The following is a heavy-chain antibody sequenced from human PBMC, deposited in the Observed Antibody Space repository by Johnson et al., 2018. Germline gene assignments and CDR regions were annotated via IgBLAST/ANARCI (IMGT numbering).Heavy chain of an antibody. CDR3: ARVAENSYYYYGMDV. CDR1: GGSISSYY. D-gene: IGHD1/OR15-1a*01. CDR2: IYYSGST. V-gene: IGHV4-59*01. J-gene: IGHJ6*02. Sequence: QVQLQESGPGLVKPSETLSLTCTVSGGSISSYYWSWIRQPPGKGLEWIGYIYYSGSTNYNPSLKSRVTISVDTSKNQFSLKLSSVTAADTAGYYCARVAENSYYYYGMDVWGQGTTVTVSS.